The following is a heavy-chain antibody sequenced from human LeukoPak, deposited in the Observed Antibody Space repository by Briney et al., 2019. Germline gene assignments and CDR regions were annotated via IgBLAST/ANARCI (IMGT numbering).Heavy chain of an antibody. CDR2: ISAYNGNT. CDR3: ARDKVAAAGLQADDYYYYYMDV. CDR1: GYTFTSYG. Sequence: ASVKVSCKASGYTFTSYGISWVRQAPGQGLEWMGWISAYNGNTNYAQKFQGRVTVTRDTSIRTAYMELSRLRSDDTAIYYCARDKVAAAGLQADDYYYYYMDVWGKGTTVTVSS. V-gene: IGHV1-18*01. J-gene: IGHJ6*03. D-gene: IGHD6-13*01.